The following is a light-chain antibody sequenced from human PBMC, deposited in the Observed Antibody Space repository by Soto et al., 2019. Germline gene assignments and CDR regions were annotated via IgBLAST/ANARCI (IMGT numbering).Light chain of an antibody. Sequence: EIVLTQSPDTLSLSPGERATLSCRASQSVGSNYLAWYQQKPGQAPRLLMYDASGRASGIPDRFSGSGSGTDFTLTISRLEPEDFAVYYCQQRSNWPLTFGGGTKVDIK. CDR3: QQRSNWPLT. V-gene: IGKV3D-20*02. CDR2: DAS. CDR1: QSVGSNY. J-gene: IGKJ4*01.